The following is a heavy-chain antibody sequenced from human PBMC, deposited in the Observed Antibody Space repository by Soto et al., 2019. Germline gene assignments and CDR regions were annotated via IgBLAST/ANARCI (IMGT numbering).Heavy chain of an antibody. V-gene: IGHV4-59*01. Sequence: SETLSLTCTVSGGSISSYYWSWIRQPPGKGLEWIGYIYYSGSTNYNPSLKSRVTISVDTSKNQFSLKLSSVTAADTALYYCARDYGSGSGHYYYGMDVWGQGTTVTVSS. J-gene: IGHJ6*02. CDR3: ARDYGSGSGHYYYGMDV. CDR1: GGSISSYY. CDR2: IYYSGST. D-gene: IGHD3-10*01.